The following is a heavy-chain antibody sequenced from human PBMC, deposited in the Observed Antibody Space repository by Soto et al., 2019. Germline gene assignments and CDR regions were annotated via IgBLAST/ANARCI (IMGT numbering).Heavy chain of an antibody. V-gene: IGHV1-18*01. D-gene: IGHD2-15*01. CDR2: INTYNGNS. Sequence: ASVKVSCKASGYTLTNYAISWVRQAPGQGPEWMGWINTYNGNSNYAQKFQGRVTMTTDTSTNTAYMELRSLTSDDTAVYYCARDCTGGSCFCIYWGQGTLVIVSS. CDR3: ARDCTGGSCFCIY. J-gene: IGHJ4*02. CDR1: GYTLTNYA.